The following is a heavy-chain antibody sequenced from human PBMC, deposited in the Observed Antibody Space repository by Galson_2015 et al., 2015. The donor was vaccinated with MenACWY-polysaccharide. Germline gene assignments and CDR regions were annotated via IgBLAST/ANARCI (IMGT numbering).Heavy chain of an antibody. J-gene: IGHJ6*02. D-gene: IGHD3-22*01. V-gene: IGHV1-2*06. Sequence: SVKVSCKASGYTFTGYYMHWVRQAPGQGLEWMGRINPNSGGTNYAQKFQGRVTMTRDTSISTAYMELSRLRSDDTAVYYCVRVTHYYDSSGTSIYYYGMDVWGQGTTVTVSS. CDR1: GYTFTGYY. CDR3: VRVTHYYDSSGTSIYYYGMDV. CDR2: INPNSGGT.